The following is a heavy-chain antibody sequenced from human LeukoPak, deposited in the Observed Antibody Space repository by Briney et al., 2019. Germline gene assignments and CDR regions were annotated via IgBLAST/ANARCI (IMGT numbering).Heavy chain of an antibody. J-gene: IGHJ4*02. Sequence: GGSLRLSCAASGFTFSSYSMNWVRQAPGKGLEWVSYISSSSSTIYYADSVKGRFTISRDNAKNSLYLQMNSLRAEDTAVYYCARDLLLWFGELLGRPPYFDYWGQGTLVTVSS. CDR2: ISSSSSTI. CDR1: GFTFSSYS. CDR3: ARDLLLWFGELLGRPPYFDY. D-gene: IGHD3-10*01. V-gene: IGHV3-48*01.